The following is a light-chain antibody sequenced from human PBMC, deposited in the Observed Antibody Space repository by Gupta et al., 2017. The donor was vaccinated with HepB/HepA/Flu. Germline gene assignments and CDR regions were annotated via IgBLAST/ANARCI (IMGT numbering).Light chain of an antibody. CDR1: HGISSY. CDR2: AAS. CDR3: QQLNSYPLT. Sequence: DIRLTQSPSFLSASVGDRVTITCRASHGISSYLAWYQQNPGKAPKLLIYAASTLQSGVPSRFSGSGSGTEFTLTISSLQPEDFATYYCQQLNSYPLTFGGGTKVEIK. J-gene: IGKJ4*01. V-gene: IGKV1-9*01.